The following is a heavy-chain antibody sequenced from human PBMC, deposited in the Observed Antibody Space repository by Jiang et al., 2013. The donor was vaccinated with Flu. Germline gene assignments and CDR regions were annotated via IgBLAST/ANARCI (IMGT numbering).Heavy chain of an antibody. J-gene: IGHJ4*02. Sequence: GVVQPGRSLRLXCAASGFTFSTHGMHWGRRAPGKGLEWWQLHHMMEVEYYADSVKGRFTISRDNSKNTLYLQMNSLRAEDTAVYYCARSPNIPMPNRIFDYWGQGTLVTVSS. V-gene: IGHV3-30*03. CDR1: GFTFSTHG. CDR2: HHMMEVE. D-gene: IGHD2-2*01. CDR3: ARSPNIPMPNRIFDY.